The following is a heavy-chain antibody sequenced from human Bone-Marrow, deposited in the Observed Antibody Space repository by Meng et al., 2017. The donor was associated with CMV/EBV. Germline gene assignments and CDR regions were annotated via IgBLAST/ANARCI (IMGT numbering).Heavy chain of an antibody. D-gene: IGHD3-3*01. CDR1: GGSISSYY. Sequence: SETLSLTCTVSGGSISSYYWSWIRQPPGKGLEWIGYIYYSGSTNYNPSLKSRVTISVDTSKNQFSLKLSSVTAADTAVYYGARGNVLRFFSPAPDAFDIWGQGTIVTVSS. CDR2: IYYSGST. V-gene: IGHV4-59*01. J-gene: IGHJ3*02. CDR3: ARGNVLRFFSPAPDAFDI.